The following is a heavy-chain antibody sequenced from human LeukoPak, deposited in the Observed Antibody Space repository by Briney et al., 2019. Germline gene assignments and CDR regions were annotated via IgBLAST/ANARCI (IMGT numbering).Heavy chain of an antibody. CDR2: ISGSGGST. J-gene: IGHJ4*02. Sequence: TGGSLRLSCAASGFTFGTYAMNWVRQAPGKGLEWVSVISGSGGSTYYADSVKGRFTISRDNSKNTVYLQMNSLRAEDTAVYYCAQKQSASSQSWLDYWGQGTLVTVSS. CDR1: GFTFGTYA. CDR3: AQKQSASSQSWLDY. D-gene: IGHD6-13*01. V-gene: IGHV3-23*01.